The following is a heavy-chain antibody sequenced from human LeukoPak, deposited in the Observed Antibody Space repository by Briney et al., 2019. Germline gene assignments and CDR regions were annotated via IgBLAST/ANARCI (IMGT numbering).Heavy chain of an antibody. CDR1: GGSISSYY. Sequence: SETLSLTCTVSGGSISSYYWSWIRQPPGKGLEWIGYIYYSGSTNYNPPLKSRVTISVDTSKNQFSLKLSSVTAADTAVYYRARAGLWFGEIRYYFDYWGQGTLVTVSS. D-gene: IGHD3-10*01. V-gene: IGHV4-59*01. CDR3: ARAGLWFGEIRYYFDY. J-gene: IGHJ4*02. CDR2: IYYSGST.